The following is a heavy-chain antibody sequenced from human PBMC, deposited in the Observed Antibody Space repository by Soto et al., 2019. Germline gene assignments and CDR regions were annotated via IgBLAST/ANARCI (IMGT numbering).Heavy chain of an antibody. Sequence: QVQLVQSGAEVKKPGASVKVSCKASGYTFTSYGIIWVRQAPGQGLEWMGWISAYNGNTNYEQKLQGRVNMTTNTSKRTAYMELRSLRSDDTGVYYCRKGDIGTTVTAVWGQGTLVTVSS. CDR1: GYTFTSYG. CDR2: ISAYNGNT. CDR3: RKGDIGTTVTAV. V-gene: IGHV1-18*01. D-gene: IGHD4-17*01. J-gene: IGHJ4*02.